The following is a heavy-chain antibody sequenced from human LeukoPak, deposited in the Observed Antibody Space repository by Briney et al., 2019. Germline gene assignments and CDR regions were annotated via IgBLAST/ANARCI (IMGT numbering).Heavy chain of an antibody. CDR3: AKGDIVVVTAAYFDY. Sequence: GGSLRLPCAASGFTFSSYAMSWVRQAPGKGLEWVSAISGSGGSTYYADSVKGRFTISRDNSKNTLYLQMNSLRAEDTAVYYCAKGDIVVVTAAYFDYWGQGTLVTVSS. CDR1: GFTFSSYA. V-gene: IGHV3-23*01. J-gene: IGHJ4*02. D-gene: IGHD2-21*02. CDR2: ISGSGGST.